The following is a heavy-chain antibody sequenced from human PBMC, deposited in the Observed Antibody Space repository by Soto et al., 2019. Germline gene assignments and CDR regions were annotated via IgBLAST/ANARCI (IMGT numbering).Heavy chain of an antibody. V-gene: IGHV1-2*04. CDR2: INPNSGGT. J-gene: IGHJ3*02. Sequence: ASVKVSCKASGYTFTSYDINWVRQATGQGLEWMGWINPNSGGTNYAQKFQGWVTMTRDTSISTAYMELSRLRSDDTAVYYCARGGDDSSGYYRGYAFDIWGQGTMVTVSS. CDR3: ARGGDDSSGYYRGYAFDI. D-gene: IGHD3-22*01. CDR1: GYTFTSYD.